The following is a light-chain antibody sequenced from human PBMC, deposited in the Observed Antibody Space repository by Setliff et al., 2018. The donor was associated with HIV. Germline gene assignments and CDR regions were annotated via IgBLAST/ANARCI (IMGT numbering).Light chain of an antibody. Sequence: QSALTQPPSVSGAPGQRVTISCTGSSSNIGAGYDVHWYQQLPGTAPKLLIYGHVNRPSGVPDRFSGSMSGTSASLAITGLQPEDEADYYCQSYDRGLSGRYVFGTGTKVTVL. V-gene: IGLV1-40*01. CDR2: GHV. CDR3: QSYDRGLSGRYV. J-gene: IGLJ1*01. CDR1: SSNIGAGYD.